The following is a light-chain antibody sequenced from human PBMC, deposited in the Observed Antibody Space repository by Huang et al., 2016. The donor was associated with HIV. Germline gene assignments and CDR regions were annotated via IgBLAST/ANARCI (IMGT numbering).Light chain of an antibody. CDR1: QNIKRY. J-gene: IGKJ2*01. CDR2: AAS. CDR3: QQSARTPRT. Sequence: DIQITQSPSSLSASVGDTVIITCRASQNIKRYLNWYQQEPGKAPKLLISAASNLQSGVPSTFSGIGSGTDFTLTINSLQPEDSATYYCQQSARTPRTFGQGTKLEI. V-gene: IGKV1-39*01.